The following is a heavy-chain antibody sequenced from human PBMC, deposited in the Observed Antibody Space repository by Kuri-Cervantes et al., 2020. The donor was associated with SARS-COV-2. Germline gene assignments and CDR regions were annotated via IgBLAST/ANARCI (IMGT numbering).Heavy chain of an antibody. V-gene: IGHV3-30-3*01. D-gene: IGHD4-17*01. J-gene: IGHJ4*02. Sequence: GGSLRLSCAVSGFTFNTCAMHWVRQAPGKGLEWMAIISYDGNNKYFADSVKGRFTISRDNSNNTLYLQMNSLRAEDTAVYYCARDPSAVTPVYWGQGTLVTVSS. CDR1: GFTFNTCA. CDR3: ARDPSAVTPVY. CDR2: ISYDGNNK.